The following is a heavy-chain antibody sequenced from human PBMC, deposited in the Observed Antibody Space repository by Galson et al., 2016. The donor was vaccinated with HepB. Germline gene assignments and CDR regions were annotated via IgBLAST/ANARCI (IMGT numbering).Heavy chain of an antibody. D-gene: IGHD4-11*01. CDR1: GYRFPTYG. V-gene: IGHV1-18*04. CDR2: ISAHSGNT. Sequence: SGYRFPTYGISWVRQAPGQGLEWLGWISAHSGNTIYAQKFQDRVTMTSDTSASTVYMDLRSLRSDETAVYYCARDVQFRFDYWGQGTLVTVSS. CDR3: ARDVQFRFDY. J-gene: IGHJ4*02.